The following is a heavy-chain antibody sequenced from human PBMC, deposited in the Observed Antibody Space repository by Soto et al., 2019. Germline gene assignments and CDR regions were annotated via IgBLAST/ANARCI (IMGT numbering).Heavy chain of an antibody. V-gene: IGHV4-59*01. CDR2: IYYSGST. D-gene: IGHD3-16*02. CDR3: ARTLDDYIWGSYRPSKFDP. J-gene: IGHJ5*02. Sequence: ETLSLTCTGSGGSISSYYWSWIRQPTGKGLEWIGYIYYSGSTNYNPSLKSRVTISVDTSKNQFSLKLSSVTAADTAVYYCARTLDDYIWGSYRPSKFDPWGQGTLVTVSS. CDR1: GGSISSYY.